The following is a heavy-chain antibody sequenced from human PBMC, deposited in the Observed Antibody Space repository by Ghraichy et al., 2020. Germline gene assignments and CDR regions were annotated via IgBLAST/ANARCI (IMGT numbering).Heavy chain of an antibody. D-gene: IGHD2-15*01. V-gene: IGHV4-38-2*02. J-gene: IGHJ4*02. Sequence: SETLSLTCTVSAYSISSGYFWGWIRQPPGKGLEWIGSIHHTGTTHYNPSLKSRLTISLDTSRNQFSLKLSSVTAADTAVYYCARVGYCSGGSCLHYFDYWGQGTLVTVSS. CDR1: AYSISSGYF. CDR3: ARVGYCSGGSCLHYFDY. CDR2: IHHTGTT.